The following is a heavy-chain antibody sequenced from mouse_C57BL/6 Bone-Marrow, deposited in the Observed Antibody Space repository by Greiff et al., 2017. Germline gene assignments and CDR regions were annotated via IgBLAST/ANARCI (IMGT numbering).Heavy chain of an antibody. V-gene: IGHV5-6*01. J-gene: IGHJ3*01. CDR2: ISSGGSYT. CDR1: GFTFSSYG. Sequence: EVMLVESGGDLVKPGGSLKLSCAASGFTFSSYGMSWVRQTPDKRLEWVATISSGGSYTYYPDSVKGRCTISRDNAKNTLYLQMSSLKSEDTARYYCAREGFAYWGQGTLVTVSA. CDR3: AREGFAY.